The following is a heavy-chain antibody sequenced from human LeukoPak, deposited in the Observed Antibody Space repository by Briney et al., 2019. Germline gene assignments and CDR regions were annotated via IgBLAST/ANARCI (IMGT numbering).Heavy chain of an antibody. CDR3: AKLIGSEYELLYRYYYYFYMDV. CDR1: GFTFSSYW. CDR2: INTDESST. J-gene: IGHJ6*03. Sequence: PGGSLRLSCAASGFTFSSYWMHWVRQAPGKGLVWVSRINTDESSTNYADSVKGRFTISRDNSQNTLYLQMNSLTADDTAVYYCAKLIGSEYELLYRYYYYFYMDVWGKGTTVIVSS. V-gene: IGHV3-74*01. D-gene: IGHD2-2*02.